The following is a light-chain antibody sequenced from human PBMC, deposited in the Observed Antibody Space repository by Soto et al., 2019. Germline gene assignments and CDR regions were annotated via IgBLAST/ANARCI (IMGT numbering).Light chain of an antibody. J-gene: IGKJ1*01. CDR3: QPWGT. CDR1: QSVSSSY. CDR2: GAS. Sequence: EIVLTQSPGTLSLSPGERATLSCRASQSVSSSYLAWYQQKPGQAPRLLIYGASSRATGIPDRFSGSGSGTDFTLTISRLEPEDFAVYYCQPWGTFGQGTKVEIK. V-gene: IGKV3-20*01.